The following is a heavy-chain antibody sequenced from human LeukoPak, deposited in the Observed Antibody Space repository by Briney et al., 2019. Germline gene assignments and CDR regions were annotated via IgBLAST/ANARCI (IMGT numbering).Heavy chain of an antibody. J-gene: IGHJ6*03. CDR2: IRYDGSNK. V-gene: IGHV3-30*02. CDR1: GFTFSSYG. Sequence: GGSLRLSCAASGFTFSSYGMHWVRQAPGEGLEWVAFIRYDGSNKYYADSVKGRFTISRDNSKNTLYLQMNSLRAEDTAVYYCAKDLRRAGSQLVIMDYYYYMDVWGKGTTVTVSS. D-gene: IGHD6-6*01. CDR3: AKDLRRAGSQLVIMDYYYYMDV.